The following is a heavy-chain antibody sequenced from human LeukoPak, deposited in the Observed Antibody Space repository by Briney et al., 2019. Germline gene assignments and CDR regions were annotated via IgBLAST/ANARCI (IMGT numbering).Heavy chain of an antibody. CDR2: ISGSGGTT. D-gene: IGHD6-19*01. V-gene: IGHV3-23*01. J-gene: IGHJ4*02. CDR1: RFIFSRYG. CDR3: AKDHLPGIVVADRDY. Sequence: RSGGSLRFSCAASRFIFSRYGMSWVRQAPGKGLEWVSSISGSGGTTYYADSVKGRFTISRDNSKNTLYLQINSLRAEDTAVYYCAKDHLPGIVVADRDYWGLGTLVTVSS.